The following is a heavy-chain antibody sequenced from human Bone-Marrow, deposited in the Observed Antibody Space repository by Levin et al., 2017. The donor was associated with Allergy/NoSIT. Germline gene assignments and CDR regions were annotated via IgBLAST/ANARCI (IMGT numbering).Heavy chain of an antibody. V-gene: IGHV4-59*01. CDR3: ARDRIVVVPAAIRRHYYYYMDV. CDR2: IYYSGST. Sequence: GSLRLSCTVSGGSISSYYWSWIRQPPGKGLEWIGYIYYSGSTNYNPSLKSRVTISVDTSKNQFSLKLSSVTAADTAVYYCARDRIVVVPAAIRRHYYYYMDVWGKGTTVTVSS. J-gene: IGHJ6*03. CDR1: GGSISSYY. D-gene: IGHD2-2*01.